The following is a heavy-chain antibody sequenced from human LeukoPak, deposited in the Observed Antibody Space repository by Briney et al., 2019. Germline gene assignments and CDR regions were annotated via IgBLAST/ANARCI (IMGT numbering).Heavy chain of an antibody. CDR1: GFTFSSYE. J-gene: IGHJ3*02. Sequence: GGSLRLSCAASGFTFSSYEMNWVRQAPGKGLEWVSGIIPSGHTTYYADSVRGRFTISRDNSRNTLYLQMNSLRAEDTAVYYCARDRHQGAFDMWGQGTMVIASS. CDR2: IIPSGHTT. V-gene: IGHV3-23*01. CDR3: ARDRHQGAFDM. D-gene: IGHD2-2*01.